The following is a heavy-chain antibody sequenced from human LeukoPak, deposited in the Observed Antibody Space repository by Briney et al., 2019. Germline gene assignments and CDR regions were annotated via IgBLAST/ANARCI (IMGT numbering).Heavy chain of an antibody. CDR3: ARYYSYGSYYFDY. D-gene: IGHD5-18*01. V-gene: IGHV1-69*06. Sequence: SVKVSCKASGGTFSSYAISWVRQDPGQGLERMGGIIPIFGTANYAQKFQGRVTITADKSTSTAYMELSSLRSEDTAVYYCARYYSYGSYYFDYWGQGTLVTVSS. CDR1: GGTFSSYA. J-gene: IGHJ4*02. CDR2: IIPIFGTA.